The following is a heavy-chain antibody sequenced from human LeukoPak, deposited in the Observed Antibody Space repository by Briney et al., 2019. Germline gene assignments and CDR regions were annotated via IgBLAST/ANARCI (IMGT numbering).Heavy chain of an antibody. CDR3: ARDTYNWNYVRWFDP. Sequence: ASVKVSCKASGYTFTSYGISWVRQAPGQGLEWMGWISAYNGNTNYAQKLQGRVTMTTDTSTSTAYMELRSLRSDDTAVYYCARDTYNWNYVRWFDPWGQGTLVTVSS. V-gene: IGHV1-18*01. CDR2: ISAYNGNT. D-gene: IGHD1-7*01. J-gene: IGHJ5*02. CDR1: GYTFTSYG.